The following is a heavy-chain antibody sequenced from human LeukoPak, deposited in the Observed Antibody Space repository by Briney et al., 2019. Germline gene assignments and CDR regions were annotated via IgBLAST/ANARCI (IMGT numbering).Heavy chain of an antibody. Sequence: PSETLSLTCAVYGGSFSNYYWSWIRQTPGKGIEWIGEINDSGRTNYNPSLMSRVTVSVDTSKNQLSLRLTSVTATDTAVYYCARRWNYGRNYYIDVWGKGAAVSVSS. J-gene: IGHJ6*03. V-gene: IGHV4-34*01. D-gene: IGHD1-7*01. CDR3: ARRWNYGRNYYIDV. CDR2: INDSGRT. CDR1: GGSFSNYY.